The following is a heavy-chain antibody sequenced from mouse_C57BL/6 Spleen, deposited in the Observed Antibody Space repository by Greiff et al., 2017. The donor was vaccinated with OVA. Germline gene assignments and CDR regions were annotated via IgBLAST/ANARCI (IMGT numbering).Heavy chain of an antibody. J-gene: IGHJ3*01. V-gene: IGHV5-2*01. D-gene: IGHD2-5*01. CDR1: EYAFPSHD. CDR3: ARPADCSNYVLDY. CDR2: INSDGGST. Sequence: EVKLMESGGGLVQPGESLKLSCESNEYAFPSHDMSWVRKTPEKRLELVAAINSDGGSTYYPDTLESRFIISRDNPKKTLYLQMSSLRSEDTALYYCARPADCSNYVLDYWGQGTLVTVSA.